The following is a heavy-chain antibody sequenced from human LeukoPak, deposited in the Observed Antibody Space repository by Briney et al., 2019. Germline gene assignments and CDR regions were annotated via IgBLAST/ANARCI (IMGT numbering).Heavy chain of an antibody. V-gene: IGHV1-8*01. CDR3: ARLNYDILTGYYLVADY. D-gene: IGHD3-9*01. Sequence: ASVKVSCRASGYTFTSYDINWVRQATGQGLEWMGWMNPNSGNTGYAQKFQGRVTMTRNTSISTAYMELSSLRSEDTAVYYCARLNYDILTGYYLVADYWGQGTLVTVSS. CDR1: GYTFTSYD. CDR2: MNPNSGNT. J-gene: IGHJ4*02.